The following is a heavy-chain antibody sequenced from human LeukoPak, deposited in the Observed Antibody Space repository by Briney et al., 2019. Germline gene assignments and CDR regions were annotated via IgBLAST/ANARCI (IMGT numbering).Heavy chain of an antibody. Sequence: GASVKVSCKASGYTFTGYYTHWVRQAPGQGLEWMGWINPNSGGTNYAQKFQGRVTMTRDTSISTAYMELSRLRSDDTAVYYCARGSSVLLWFRELLPNYWGQGTLVTVSS. D-gene: IGHD3-10*01. CDR2: INPNSGGT. J-gene: IGHJ4*02. V-gene: IGHV1-2*02. CDR1: GYTFTGYY. CDR3: ARGSSVLLWFRELLPNY.